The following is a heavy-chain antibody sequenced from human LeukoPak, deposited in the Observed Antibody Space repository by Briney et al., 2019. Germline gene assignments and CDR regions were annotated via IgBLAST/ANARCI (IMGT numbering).Heavy chain of an antibody. CDR2: FYYSGST. Sequence: SETLSLTCTVSGGSISSYYWSWIRQPPGKGLEWIGYFYYSGSTNYNPSLKSRVTMSVDTSKNQFSLKLSSVTAADTAVYYCARHGGPSSWHRYDYWGQGTLVTVSS. CDR3: ARHGGPSSWHRYDY. CDR1: GGSISSYY. D-gene: IGHD6-13*01. V-gene: IGHV4-59*08. J-gene: IGHJ4*02.